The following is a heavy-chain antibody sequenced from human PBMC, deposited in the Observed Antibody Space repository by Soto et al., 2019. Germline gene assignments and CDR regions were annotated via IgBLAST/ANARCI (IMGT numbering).Heavy chain of an antibody. CDR2: ISSNGGST. CDR3: VKVGVRCSGGSCYSGLYTMDV. Sequence: GGSLRLSCSASGFTFSSYAMHWVRQAPGKGLEYVSAISSNGGSTYYADSVKDRFTISRDNSKNTLYLQMSSLRAEDTAVYYCVKVGVRCSGGSCYSGLYTMDVWGQGTTVTVSS. V-gene: IGHV3-64D*06. CDR1: GFTFSSYA. J-gene: IGHJ6*02. D-gene: IGHD2-15*01.